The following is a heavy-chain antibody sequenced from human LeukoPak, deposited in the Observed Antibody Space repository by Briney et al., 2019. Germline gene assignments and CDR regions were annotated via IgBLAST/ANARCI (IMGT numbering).Heavy chain of an antibody. CDR1: GFTFSSYW. V-gene: IGHV3-49*04. CDR2: IRSKAYGGTT. D-gene: IGHD3-10*01. J-gene: IGHJ6*03. CDR3: SRVAGVRGLAKYYYMDV. Sequence: GGSLRLSCAASGFTFSSYWMSWVRQAPGKGLEWVGFIRSKAYGGTTEYAAPVKGRFIVARDDSKSITYLQMNSLKIEDTAVYYCSRVAGVRGLAKYYYMDVWGKGATVIVSS.